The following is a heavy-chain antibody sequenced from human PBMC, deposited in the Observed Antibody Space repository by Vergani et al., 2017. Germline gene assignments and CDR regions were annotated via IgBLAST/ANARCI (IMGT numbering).Heavy chain of an antibody. CDR1: GFTFNSYG. D-gene: IGHD2-21*01. CDR3: ADLYGDDGFSPF. J-gene: IGHJ4*02. CDR2: IRSDESRR. Sequence: QVQLVESGGGVVQPGGSLRLSCAASGFTFNSYGMHWVRQAPGKGLEWVASIRSDESRRYYGDSMEGPFTISRDNSKNTLYLQMKSLRAEDTAFYYCADLYGDDGFSPFWGQGTLVTVSS. V-gene: IGHV3-30*02.